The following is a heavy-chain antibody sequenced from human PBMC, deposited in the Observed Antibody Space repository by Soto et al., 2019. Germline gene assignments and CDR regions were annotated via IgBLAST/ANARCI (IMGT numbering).Heavy chain of an antibody. V-gene: IGHV1-3*01. CDR2: INAGNGNT. CDR1: GYTFTSYA. J-gene: IGHJ4*02. CDR3: ARDSGIAVAGYFDY. Sequence: ASVKVSCTASGYTFTSYAMHWVRQAPGQRLEWMGWINAGNGNTKYSQKFQGRVTITRDTSASTVYMELSSLRSEDTAVYYCARDSGIAVAGYFDYWGQGTLVTVSS. D-gene: IGHD6-19*01.